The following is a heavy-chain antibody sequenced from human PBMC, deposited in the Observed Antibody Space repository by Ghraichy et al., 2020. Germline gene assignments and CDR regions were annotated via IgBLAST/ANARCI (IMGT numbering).Heavy chain of an antibody. Sequence: GESLNISCAASGFSFSRFGLYWFRQAPGKGLDWVAFIRYDESNIFYGDSVEGRFSISRDISKNTVYLHMNGLRPEDSAVYYCARDLYDHYMDVWGKGTAVTVSS. CDR2: IRYDESNI. V-gene: IGHV3-30*02. CDR3: ARDLYDHYMDV. J-gene: IGHJ6*03. CDR1: GFSFSRFG.